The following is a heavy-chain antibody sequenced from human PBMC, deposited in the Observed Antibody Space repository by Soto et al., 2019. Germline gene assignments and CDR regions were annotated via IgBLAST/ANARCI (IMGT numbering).Heavy chain of an antibody. D-gene: IGHD2-15*01. Sequence: GESLKISCKGSGYSFTIYWIGWVRQMPGKGLEWMGIIYPGDSDTRYSPSFQGQVTISADKSISTAYLQWSSLKASDTAMYYCARXYCSGGSCYSNYYYYGMDVWGQGTTVTVSS. CDR2: IYPGDSDT. CDR1: GYSFTIYW. CDR3: ARXYCSGGSCYSNYYYYGMDV. V-gene: IGHV5-51*01. J-gene: IGHJ6*02.